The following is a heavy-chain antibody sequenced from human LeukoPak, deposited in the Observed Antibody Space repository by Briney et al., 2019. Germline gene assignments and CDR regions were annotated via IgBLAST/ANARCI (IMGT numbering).Heavy chain of an antibody. CDR3: VRDRGTSFYLDY. D-gene: IGHD1-26*01. CDR1: GFSFSDAW. CDR2: ISSSSSTI. J-gene: IGHJ4*02. V-gene: IGHV3-48*01. Sequence: GGSLRLSCAASGFSFSDAWMSWARQAPGKGLEWVSYISSSSSTIYYADSVKGRFTITRDNAKNSLYLQMNSLRAEDTAVYYCVRDRGTSFYLDYWGQGTLVTVSS.